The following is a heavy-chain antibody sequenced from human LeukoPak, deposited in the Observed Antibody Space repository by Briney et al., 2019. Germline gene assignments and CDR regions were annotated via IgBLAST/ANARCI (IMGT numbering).Heavy chain of an antibody. V-gene: IGHV3-30-3*01. J-gene: IGHJ6*02. D-gene: IGHD3-16*01. CDR2: ISYDGSNE. CDR3: ARDGTYLGYGMDV. Sequence: GGSLRLSCAASGITFSSNSMPWVRQAPGKGLEWVAFISYDGSNEYYADSVKGRFTISRDNSKNTLYLQMNSLRPEDTAVYYCARDGTYLGYGMDVWGQGTTVTVSS. CDR1: GITFSSNS.